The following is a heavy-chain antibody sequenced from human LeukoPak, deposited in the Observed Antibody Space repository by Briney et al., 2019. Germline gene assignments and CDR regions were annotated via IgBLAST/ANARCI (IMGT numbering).Heavy chain of an antibody. D-gene: IGHD4-17*01. V-gene: IGHV3-48*01. CDR3: ARGDYGDYWNYYYMDV. CDR1: GFTFSSYS. CDR2: ISSTSSTI. J-gene: IGHJ6*03. Sequence: GGSLRLSCAASGFTFSSYSMNWVRQAPGKGLEWVSYISSTSSTIYYADSVKGRFTISIDTAKNSLNLQMNSLRAEDTAVYSCARGDYGDYWNYYYMDVWGKGTTVTVSS.